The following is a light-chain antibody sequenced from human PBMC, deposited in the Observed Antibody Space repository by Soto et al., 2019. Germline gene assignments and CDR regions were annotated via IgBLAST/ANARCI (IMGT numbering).Light chain of an antibody. J-gene: IGKJ5*01. CDR3: QQYNNWPPIT. Sequence: EIVMTQSPATLSVSPGERATLSCRASQRVSSNLAWYQQKPGQAPSLLIYGASTRVTGIPARCSGSGSGTEFTLTISSLQSEDFAVYYCQQYNNWPPITFGQGTRLEIK. V-gene: IGKV3-15*01. CDR2: GAS. CDR1: QRVSSN.